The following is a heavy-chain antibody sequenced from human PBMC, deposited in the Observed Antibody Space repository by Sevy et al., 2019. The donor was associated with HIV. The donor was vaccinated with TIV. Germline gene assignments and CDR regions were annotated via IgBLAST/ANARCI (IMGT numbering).Heavy chain of an antibody. CDR1: GFTFSSYG. J-gene: IGHJ6*03. CDR3: AKFSGAGDYYYYYMDV. Sequence: GESLKISCAASGFTFSSYGMHWVRQAPGKGLEWVAVISYDGSNKYYADSVKGRFTISRDNSKNTLYLQMNSLRAEDTAVYHCAKFSGAGDYYYYYMDVWGKGSTVTVSS. D-gene: IGHD3-10*01. V-gene: IGHV3-30*18. CDR2: ISYDGSNK.